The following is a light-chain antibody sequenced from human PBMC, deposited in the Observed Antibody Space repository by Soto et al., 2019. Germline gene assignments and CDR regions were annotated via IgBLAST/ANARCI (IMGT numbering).Light chain of an antibody. CDR1: QVVSTSY. Sequence: EIVLTQSPGNLSLSPGERVTLSCRASQVVSTSYLAWYQQKPGQAPRLLIYGASSRATGIPDRFSGSASETDFTLTINRLEPEDFAVYYCQQYGRSLWTFGQGTKVEIK. V-gene: IGKV3-20*01. CDR3: QQYGRSLWT. CDR2: GAS. J-gene: IGKJ1*01.